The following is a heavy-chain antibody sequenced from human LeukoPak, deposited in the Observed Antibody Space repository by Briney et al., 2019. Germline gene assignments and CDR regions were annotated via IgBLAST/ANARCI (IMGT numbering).Heavy chain of an antibody. V-gene: IGHV4-61*01. Sequence: SETLSLTCTVSGGSISSGTYYWSWIRQPPGKGLEWIGYIYYSGSTNYNPSLKSRVTISVDTSKNQFSLKLSSVTAADTAVYYCARGYGGNTYYYYGMDVWGQGTTVTVSS. CDR2: IYYSGST. CDR3: ARGYGGNTYYYYGMDV. J-gene: IGHJ6*02. D-gene: IGHD4-23*01. CDR1: GGSISSGTYY.